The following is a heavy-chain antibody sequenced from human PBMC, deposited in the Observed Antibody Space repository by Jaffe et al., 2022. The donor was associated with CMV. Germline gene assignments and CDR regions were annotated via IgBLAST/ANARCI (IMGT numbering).Heavy chain of an antibody. CDR1: GGSISSYY. J-gene: IGHJ4*02. V-gene: IGHV4-59*01. Sequence: QVQLQESGPGLVKPSETLSLTCTVSGGSISSYYWSWIRQPPGKGLEWIGYIYYSGSTNYNPSLKSRVTISVDTSKNQFSLKLSSVTAADTAVYYCARRALYSGSYYFEYWGQGTLVTVSS. CDR2: IYYSGST. D-gene: IGHD1-26*01. CDR3: ARRALYSGSYYFEY.